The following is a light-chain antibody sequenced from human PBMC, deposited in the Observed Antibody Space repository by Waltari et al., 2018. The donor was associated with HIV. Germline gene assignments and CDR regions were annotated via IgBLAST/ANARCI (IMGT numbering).Light chain of an antibody. CDR2: EVN. J-gene: IGLJ2*01. CDR1: SSDVVSYNR. V-gene: IGLV2-18*02. Sequence: QSALTQPPSVSGSPGQSVTISCTGTSSDVVSYNRFPWYQQPPGTAPKLMIYEVNNRPSGVPDRFSGSKSGNTASLTISGLQAEDEADYYCSSYTSSTVVFGGGTKLTVL. CDR3: SSYTSSTVV.